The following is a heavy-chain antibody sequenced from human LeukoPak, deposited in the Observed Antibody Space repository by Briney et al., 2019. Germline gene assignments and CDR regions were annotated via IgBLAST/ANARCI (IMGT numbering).Heavy chain of an antibody. J-gene: IGHJ3*01. CDR2: ISSSSSTI. CDR3: ARATGYCRGGSCHHDAFDF. D-gene: IGHD2-15*01. V-gene: IGHV3-48*02. CDR1: GFTFSSYE. Sequence: PGGSLRLSCAASGFTFSSYEMNWVRQAPGKGLEWVSYISSSSSTIYYADSVKGRFTISRDNAKKSVYLQMNSLRDEDTAVYYCARATGYCRGGSCHHDAFDFWGQGTMVTVSS.